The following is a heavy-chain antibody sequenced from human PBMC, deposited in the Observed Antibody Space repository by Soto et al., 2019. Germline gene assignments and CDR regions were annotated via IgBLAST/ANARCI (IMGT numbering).Heavy chain of an antibody. Sequence: SGPTLVNTTQTLTLTCTFSGFSLSTSRMCVSWIRQPPGKALEWLAIIDLDDDKYYSLSLKSRLTISKDTFYNQLVLIMTNIDLVDTATYYCARIQDYGSGSSEFFDYWGQGTLVTVSS. J-gene: IGHJ4*02. CDR2: IDLDDDK. CDR3: ARIQDYGSGSSEFFDY. V-gene: IGHV2-70*01. D-gene: IGHD3-10*01. CDR1: GFSLSTSRMC.